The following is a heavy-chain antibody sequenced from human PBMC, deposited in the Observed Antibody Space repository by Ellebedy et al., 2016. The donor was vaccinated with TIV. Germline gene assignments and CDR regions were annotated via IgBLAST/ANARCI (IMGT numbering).Heavy chain of an antibody. CDR3: ARLWTYYFDY. V-gene: IGHV4-4*02. J-gene: IGHJ4*02. CDR2: IYHGGST. Sequence: MPSETLSLTCAASGDSISSSKWWSWVRQPPGKGLEWIGEIYHGGSTNYNPSLKSRVTISVDNSKNQFSLRLSSVTAADTAVYYCARLWTYYFDYWGQGALVTVSS. D-gene: IGHD3/OR15-3a*01. CDR1: GDSISSSKW.